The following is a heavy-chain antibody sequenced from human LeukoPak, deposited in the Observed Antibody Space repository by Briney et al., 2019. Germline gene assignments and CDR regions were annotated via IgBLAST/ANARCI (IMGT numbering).Heavy chain of an antibody. CDR1: GFTVSSNY. CDR3: ARVLSDSSGWYYFDY. D-gene: IGHD6-19*01. V-gene: IGHV3-53*01. Sequence: GGSLRLSCAASGFTVSSNYMSWVRQAPGKGLEWVSVIYSGGSTNYADSVKGRFTISRDNSKNTLYLQMNSLRAEDTAVYYCARVLSDSSGWYYFDYWGQGTLATVSS. CDR2: IYSGGST. J-gene: IGHJ4*02.